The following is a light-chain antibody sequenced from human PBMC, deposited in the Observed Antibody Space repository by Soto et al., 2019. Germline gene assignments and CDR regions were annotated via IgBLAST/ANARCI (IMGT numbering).Light chain of an antibody. CDR1: QSVLYSSNNNNY. CDR2: WAS. CDR3: QQIYSAPFT. Sequence: DIVMTQSPDSLAVSLGERVTINCKSSQSVLYSSNNNNYLSWYQQKPGQAPKLLIFWASTRESGVPDRFSGSGSGTDFTLTITSLQAEDVAVYFCQQIYSAPFTFGPGTKLDIK. V-gene: IGKV4-1*01. J-gene: IGKJ3*01.